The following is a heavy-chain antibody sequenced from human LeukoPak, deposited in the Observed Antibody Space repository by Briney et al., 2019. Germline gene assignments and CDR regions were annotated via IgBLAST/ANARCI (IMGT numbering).Heavy chain of an antibody. Sequence: SETLSLTCTVSGGSISSSSYYWGWIRQTPGKGLEWIGSIYYSGSTYNNPSLKSRVTISVDTSKNQFSLKLSSVTAADTAVYYCARHGGNYPGDYFDYWGQGTLVTVSS. CDR3: ARHGGNYPGDYFDY. CDR2: IYYSGST. V-gene: IGHV4-39*01. D-gene: IGHD1-26*01. CDR1: GGSISSSSYY. J-gene: IGHJ4*02.